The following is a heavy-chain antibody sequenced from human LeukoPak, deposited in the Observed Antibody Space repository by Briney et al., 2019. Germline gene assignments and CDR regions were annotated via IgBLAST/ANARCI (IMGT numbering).Heavy chain of an antibody. J-gene: IGHJ4*02. V-gene: IGHV3-48*03. CDR3: ARDSSWFDY. CDR1: GFTFSSYE. Sequence: GGSLRLSCAASGFTFSSYEMDWVRQAPGKGLEWVSYISSSGSTIYYADSVKGRFTISRDNAKNSLYLQMNSLRAEDTAVYYCARDSSWFDYWGQGTLVTVSS. CDR2: ISSSGSTI.